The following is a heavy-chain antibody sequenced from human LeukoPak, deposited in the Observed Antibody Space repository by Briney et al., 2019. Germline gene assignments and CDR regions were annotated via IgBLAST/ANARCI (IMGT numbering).Heavy chain of an antibody. CDR1: GFSVSSNY. Sequence: GGSLRLSCAASGFSVSSNYMSWVRQAPGKGLEWVSVIYSGGSTYYADSVKGRFTISRDNSKNTLYLQMNSLRAEDTAVYYCANFHQQLGGYDYWGQGTLVTVPS. V-gene: IGHV3-66*01. J-gene: IGHJ4*02. CDR2: IYSGGST. CDR3: ANFHQQLGGYDY. D-gene: IGHD3-16*01.